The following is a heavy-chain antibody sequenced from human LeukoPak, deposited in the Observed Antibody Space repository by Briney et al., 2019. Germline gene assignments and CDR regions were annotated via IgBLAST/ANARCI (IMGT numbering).Heavy chain of an antibody. Sequence: ASVKVSCKASGYTFTGYYMHWVRQAPGQGLEWMGWINPNSGGTNYAQNFQGRVTMTRDTSISTAYMVLSRLRSDDTAVYYCARGYCRGGSCYDGWFDPRGQGTLVTVSS. J-gene: IGHJ5*02. CDR2: INPNSGGT. V-gene: IGHV1-2*02. CDR3: ARGYCRGGSCYDGWFDP. D-gene: IGHD2-15*01. CDR1: GYTFTGYY.